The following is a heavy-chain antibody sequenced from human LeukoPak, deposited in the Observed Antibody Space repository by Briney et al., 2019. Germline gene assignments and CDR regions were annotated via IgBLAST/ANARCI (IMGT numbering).Heavy chain of an antibody. CDR2: IYPGDSDT. V-gene: IGHV5-51*01. J-gene: IGHJ4*02. D-gene: IGHD1-20*01. Sequence: KRGESLKISCKGSGYRFSNFWIGWVRQMPGKGLEWMGIIYPGDSDTRYSPSFQGQVTISADKSISTAYLQWSSLKASDTAMYYCARLSGIGYYSDYWGQGTLVTVSS. CDR3: ARLSGIGYYSDY. CDR1: GYRFSNFW.